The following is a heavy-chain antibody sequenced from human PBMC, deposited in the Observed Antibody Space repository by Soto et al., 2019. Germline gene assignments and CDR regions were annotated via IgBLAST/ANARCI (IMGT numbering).Heavy chain of an antibody. V-gene: IGHV1-46*01. J-gene: IGHJ3*02. CDR1: GGTFSSYA. Sequence: ASVKVSCKASGGTFSSYAISWVRQAPGQGLEWMGVFDPSGVATNSAQKFQGRLTMTRDTSTSTVYMDLTSLGSDDTALYYCARVSRGAFDIWGQGTLVTVSS. CDR2: FDPSGVAT. CDR3: ARVSRGAFDI.